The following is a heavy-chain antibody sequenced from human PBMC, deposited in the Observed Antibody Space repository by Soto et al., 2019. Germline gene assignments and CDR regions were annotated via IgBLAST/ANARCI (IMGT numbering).Heavy chain of an antibody. Sequence: ESGGGLVKPGGALRLSCAASGFTFSSYTMNWVRQAPGKGLEWVSSISGTSSYIYHADSVRGRFTISRDNAKNSLFLQVNSLRAEDTAVYYCARGQKYRTPFYYFDYWGQGTLVTVSS. CDR2: ISGTSSYI. CDR1: GFTFSSYT. V-gene: IGHV3-21*01. D-gene: IGHD3-16*02. CDR3: ARGQKYRTPFYYFDY. J-gene: IGHJ4*02.